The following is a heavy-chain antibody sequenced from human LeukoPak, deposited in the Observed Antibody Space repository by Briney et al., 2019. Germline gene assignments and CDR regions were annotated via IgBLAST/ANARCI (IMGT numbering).Heavy chain of an antibody. CDR2: IYTSGST. V-gene: IGHV4-4*07. CDR1: GGSISSYY. Sequence: SETLSLTCTVSGGSISSYYWSWSRQPAGKGLEWIGRIYTSGSTNYNPPLKSRVTMSVDTSKNQFSLKLSSVTAADTAVYYCAREDDYGDFPSYWGQGTLVTVSS. J-gene: IGHJ4*02. CDR3: AREDDYGDFPSY. D-gene: IGHD4-17*01.